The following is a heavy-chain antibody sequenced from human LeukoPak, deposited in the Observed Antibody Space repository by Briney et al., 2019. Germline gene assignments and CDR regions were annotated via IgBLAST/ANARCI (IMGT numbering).Heavy chain of an antibody. J-gene: IGHJ4*02. V-gene: IGHV3-15*01. CDR1: GFIFTDVW. CDR3: TTDLDY. CDR2: IKSKSDGGTI. Sequence: GGSLRLSCAGSGFIFTDVWMSRVRQAPAKGLERVGRIKSKSDGGTIDYAAPVKGRVTMSREDSRKTLSLEMNNLKTEDTGVYYCTTDLDYWGQGTLVTVSS.